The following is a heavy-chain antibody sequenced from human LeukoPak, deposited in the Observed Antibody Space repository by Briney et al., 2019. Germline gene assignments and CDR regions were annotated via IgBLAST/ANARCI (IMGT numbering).Heavy chain of an antibody. Sequence: PGGSLRLSCAASGFTFSSFSMHWVRQAPGKGLEWVALTWNDGSNKCYADSVKGRFTISRDNSKNTLYLQMNSLGGEDTAVYYCARDRGYTYGHPFDYWGQGTLVSVSS. CDR2: TWNDGSNK. CDR1: GFTFSSFS. D-gene: IGHD5-18*01. V-gene: IGHV3-33*01. CDR3: ARDRGYTYGHPFDY. J-gene: IGHJ4*02.